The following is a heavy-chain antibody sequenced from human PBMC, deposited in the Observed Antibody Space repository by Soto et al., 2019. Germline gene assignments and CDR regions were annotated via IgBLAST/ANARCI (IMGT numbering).Heavy chain of an antibody. J-gene: IGHJ6*02. CDR1: GFTFSSYG. Sequence: QVQLVESGRGVVQPGRSLRLSCAASGFTFSSYGMHWVRQAPGKGLEWVAVIWYDGSNKYYADSVKGRFTISRDNSKNTLYLQMNSLRAEDTAVYYCARAWDDSRGYYGMDVWGQGTTVTVSS. CDR2: IWYDGSNK. D-gene: IGHD3-22*01. CDR3: ARAWDDSRGYYGMDV. V-gene: IGHV3-33*01.